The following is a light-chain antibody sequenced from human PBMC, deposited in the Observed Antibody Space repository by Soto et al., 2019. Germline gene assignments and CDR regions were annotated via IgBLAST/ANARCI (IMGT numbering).Light chain of an antibody. CDR1: SSDVGSYNL. J-gene: IGLJ1*01. V-gene: IGLV2-23*01. CDR3: CSDAGTNAFV. Sequence: QSALTQPASVSGSPGQSITISCTGTSSDVGSYNLVSWYQQHPGKAPKLMIYEGNKRASGVSNRFSGSKSANTASLTISGLQTEDEADYYCCSDAGTNAFVFGTGTKVTVL. CDR2: EGN.